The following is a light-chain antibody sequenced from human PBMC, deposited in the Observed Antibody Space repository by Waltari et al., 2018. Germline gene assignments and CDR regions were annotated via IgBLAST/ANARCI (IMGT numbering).Light chain of an antibody. V-gene: IGLV3-1*01. CDR3: QTWDSRTVV. CDR1: DLGDKV. Sequence: SYDVAQPPSVSVSPGQTVTITCRGADLGDKVVSWYQRKAGQSPVLVIHQDKKRPSGIPDRFSGSSSGNTATLTISGTQVIDEAEYFCQTWDSRTVVFGGGTKLTVL. CDR2: QDK. J-gene: IGLJ2*01.